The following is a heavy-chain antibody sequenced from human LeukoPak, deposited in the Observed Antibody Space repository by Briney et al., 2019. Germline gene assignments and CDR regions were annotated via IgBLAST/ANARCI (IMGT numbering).Heavy chain of an antibody. D-gene: IGHD5-12*01. J-gene: IGHJ4*02. Sequence: SETLSLTCTVSGGSISSSPYYWGWIRQPPGKGLEWIGSIYHSGSTYYNPSLKSRVTISVDTSKNQFSLKLSSVTAADTAAYYCARQNSGYDYSALDYRGQGTLVTVSS. V-gene: IGHV4-39*01. CDR1: GGSISSSPYY. CDR2: IYHSGST. CDR3: ARQNSGYDYSALDY.